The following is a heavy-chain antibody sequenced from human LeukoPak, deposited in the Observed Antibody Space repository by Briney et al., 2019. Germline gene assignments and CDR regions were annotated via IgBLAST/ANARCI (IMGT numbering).Heavy chain of an antibody. CDR2: INAGNGNT. D-gene: IGHD3-22*01. CDR1: GYTFTSYA. V-gene: IGHV1-3*01. CDR3: ARDLNYYDSSGYLYYYYGMDV. J-gene: IGHJ6*02. Sequence: ASVKVSCKASGYTFTSYAMHWVRQAPGQRLEWMGWINAGNGNTKYSQKFQGRVTITRDTSASTAYMELSSLRSEDTAVYYCARDLNYYDSSGYLYYYYGMDVWGQGTTVTVSS.